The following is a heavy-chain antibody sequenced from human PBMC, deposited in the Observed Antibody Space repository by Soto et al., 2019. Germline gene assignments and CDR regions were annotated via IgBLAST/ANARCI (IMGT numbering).Heavy chain of an antibody. D-gene: IGHD3-22*01. CDR3: STTAYDTKGYYRFDP. CDR1: GGSFSGHS. J-gene: IGHJ5*01. V-gene: IGHV4-34*01. Sequence: PSETLSLTCAVYGGSFSGHSWTWIRQSPGKGLEWIGDINHSGRVNYSPSLKSRVTISLDTSKNQFSLTLSAVTAADKAMYYCSTTAYDTKGYYRFDPWGQGTLVTVSS. CDR2: INHSGRV.